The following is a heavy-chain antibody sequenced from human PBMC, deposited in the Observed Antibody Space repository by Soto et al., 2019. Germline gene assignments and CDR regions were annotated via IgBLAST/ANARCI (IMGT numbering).Heavy chain of an antibody. CDR3: ARGSSLALEY. CDR1: GYTFSDYY. CDR2: INPSGDST. J-gene: IGHJ4*02. V-gene: IGHV1-46*01. Sequence: QVQLVQSGAEVKKPGASVKVSCKASGYTFSDYYVHWVRQPPGQGLEWMGFINPSGDSTTYVQKFQGRVTMTRDTATSTVYMDLSSLRSEDTAVYYCARGSSLALEYWGQGTPVTVSS.